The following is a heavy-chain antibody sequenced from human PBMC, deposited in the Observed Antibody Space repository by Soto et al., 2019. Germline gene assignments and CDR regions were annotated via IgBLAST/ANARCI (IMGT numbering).Heavy chain of an antibody. J-gene: IGHJ4*02. CDR2: VNPDNHNT. CDR1: GYRFPSFG. Sequence: QVQLVQSGPEVKKPGASVKVSCEVSGYRFPSFGINWVRQAPGQGLEWVGWVNPDNHNTNYAQNLQHRVSLTTDTSTNASFLELRDLTSDDTAVYYCARVRFGDAFRYWGQGTLVTVSS. D-gene: IGHD4-17*01. V-gene: IGHV1-18*01. CDR3: ARVRFGDAFRY.